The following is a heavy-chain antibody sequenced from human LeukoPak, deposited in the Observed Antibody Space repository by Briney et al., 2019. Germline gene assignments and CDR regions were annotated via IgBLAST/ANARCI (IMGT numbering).Heavy chain of an antibody. CDR1: GFTFSSYA. D-gene: IGHD3-10*01. Sequence: GGSLRLSCAASGFTFSSYAMHWVRQAPGKGLEWVSAISGSGGSTYYADSVKGRFTISRDNSKNTLYLQMNSLRAEDTAVYYCAKDRGITMVRGVITLWGQGTLVTVSS. CDR2: ISGSGGST. CDR3: AKDRGITMVRGVITL. J-gene: IGHJ4*02. V-gene: IGHV3-23*01.